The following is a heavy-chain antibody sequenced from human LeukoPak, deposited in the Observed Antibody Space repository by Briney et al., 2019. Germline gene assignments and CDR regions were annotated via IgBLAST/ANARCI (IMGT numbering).Heavy chain of an antibody. V-gene: IGHV4-59*01. CDR1: GGSISSYY. D-gene: IGHD3-16*01. Sequence: SKTLSLTCTVSGGSISSYYWSWIRQPPGKGLEWIGYIYYSGSTNYNPSLKSRVTISVDTSKNQFSLKLSSVTAADTAVYYCAREGGGNSDYWGQGTLVAVSS. J-gene: IGHJ4*02. CDR2: IYYSGST. CDR3: AREGGGNSDY.